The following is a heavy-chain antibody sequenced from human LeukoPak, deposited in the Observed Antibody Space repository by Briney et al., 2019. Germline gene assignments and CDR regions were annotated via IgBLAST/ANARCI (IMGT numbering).Heavy chain of an antibody. J-gene: IGHJ4*02. CDR2: IGGSGAKT. CDR1: GFTFSNYA. Sequence: PGGSLRLSCAASGFTFSNYAISWVREAPGKGLDGVSDIGGSGAKTFYADFVKGRFTISRDNYQNTVHLQMNPLGGEDTPVYYCNRGPGLLTLRCDGHFWGKGPQVTVSS. CDR3: NRGPGLLTLRCDGHF. V-gene: IGHV3-23*01. D-gene: IGHD4-23*01.